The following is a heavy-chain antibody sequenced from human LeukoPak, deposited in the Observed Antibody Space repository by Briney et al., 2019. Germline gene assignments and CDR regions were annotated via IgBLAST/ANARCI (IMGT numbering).Heavy chain of an antibody. CDR3: AKALGYCSSTSCYYFDY. CDR1: GFTFSRYA. Sequence: GGSLRLSCAASGFTFSRYAMSWVRQAPGKGLEWVSAISGSGGSTYYADSVKGRFTISRDNSKNTLYLQMNSLRAEDTAVYYCAKALGYCSSTSCYYFDYWGQGSLVTVSS. CDR2: ISGSGGST. J-gene: IGHJ4*02. V-gene: IGHV3-23*01. D-gene: IGHD2-2*01.